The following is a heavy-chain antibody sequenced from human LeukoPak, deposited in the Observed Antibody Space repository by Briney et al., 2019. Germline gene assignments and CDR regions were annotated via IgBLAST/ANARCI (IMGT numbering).Heavy chain of an antibody. CDR2: IYSSGRT. Sequence: PSGTLSLTCTVSGVSIISTNSYWGWIRQSPRTGLEWIGNIYSSGRTYYNPSLNSRVTISIDMSENQFSLKLTSVTAADTAVYYCARKREGPATGIDYWGQGTLVTVSS. J-gene: IGHJ4*02. CDR1: GVSIISTNSY. V-gene: IGHV4-39*07. CDR3: ARKREGPATGIDY. D-gene: IGHD2-15*01.